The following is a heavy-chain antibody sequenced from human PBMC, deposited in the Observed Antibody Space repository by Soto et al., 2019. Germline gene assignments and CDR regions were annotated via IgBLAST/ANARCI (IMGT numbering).Heavy chain of an antibody. Sequence: QITLKESGPSLVKPTQTLTLTCTLSGFSLTNTVVTVGWIPQPPGKPLVCLALVYWHEDKRYTPSLRNWLTIAKDTSKNRVVLTLANMGPVDTATYYCAHSHFEILTGPFDSWGRGTLVSVSS. D-gene: IGHD3-9*01. CDR3: AHSHFEILTGPFDS. CDR1: GFSLTNTVVT. J-gene: IGHJ5*01. CDR2: VYWHEDK. V-gene: IGHV2-5*01.